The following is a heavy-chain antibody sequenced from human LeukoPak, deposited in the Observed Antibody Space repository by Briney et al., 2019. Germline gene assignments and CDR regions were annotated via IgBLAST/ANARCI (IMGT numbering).Heavy chain of an antibody. CDR2: IYSGGST. CDR3: ARDVRGNXLGDY. Sequence: PGGSLRLSCAASGFTVSSNYMSWVRQAPGKGLEWVSGIYSGGSTYYADSVKGRFTISRDNSKNTLYLQMNTLSAEDTAVYYCARDVRGNXLGDYWGQGTLVTVST. D-gene: IGHD5-18*01. V-gene: IGHV3-53*01. J-gene: IGHJ4*02. CDR1: GFTVSSNY.